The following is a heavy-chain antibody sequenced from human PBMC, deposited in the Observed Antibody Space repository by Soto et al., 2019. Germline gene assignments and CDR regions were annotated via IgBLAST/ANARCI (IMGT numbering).Heavy chain of an antibody. D-gene: IGHD5-12*01. V-gene: IGHV1-69*06. CDR2: IIPIFGTA. CDR1: GGTFSSYA. CDR3: ARGREWLRSYGMDV. Sequence: ASVKVSCKASGGTFSSYAISWVRQAPGQGLEWMGGIIPIFGTANYAQKFQGRATITADKSTSTAYMELSSLRSEDTAVYYCARGREWLRSYGMDVWGQGTTVTVSS. J-gene: IGHJ6*02.